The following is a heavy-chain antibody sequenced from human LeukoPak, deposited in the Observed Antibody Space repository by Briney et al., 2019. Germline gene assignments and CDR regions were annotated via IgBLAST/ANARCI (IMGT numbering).Heavy chain of an antibody. J-gene: IGHJ4*02. CDR3: ARDGDCSSTSCYLLEFDY. CDR2: ISSSGSTI. D-gene: IGHD2-2*01. V-gene: IGHV3-11*04. CDR1: GFTFSDYY. Sequence: GGSLRLSCAASGFTFSDYYMSWIGQAPGKGLEWVSYISSSGSTIYYADSVKGRFTISRDNAKNSLYLQMNSLRAEDTAVYYCARDGDCSSTSCYLLEFDYWGQGTLVTVSS.